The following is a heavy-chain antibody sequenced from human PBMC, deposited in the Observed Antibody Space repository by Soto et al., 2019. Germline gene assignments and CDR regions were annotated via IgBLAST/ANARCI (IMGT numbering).Heavy chain of an antibody. D-gene: IGHD3-10*01. CDR3: AKGLRAVRGAKVYYGMDV. CDR2: ISGSGGST. J-gene: IGHJ6*02. V-gene: IGHV3-23*01. Sequence: GESLKISCAASGFTFSSYAMSWVRQAPGKGLEWVSAISGSGGSTYYADSVKGRFTISRDNSKNTLYLQMNSLRAEDTAVYYCAKGLRAVRGAKVYYGMDVWGQGTTVTVSS. CDR1: GFTFSSYA.